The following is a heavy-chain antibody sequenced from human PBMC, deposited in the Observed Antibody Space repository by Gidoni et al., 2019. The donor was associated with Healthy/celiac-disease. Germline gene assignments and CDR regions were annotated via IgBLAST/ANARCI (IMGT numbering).Heavy chain of an antibody. V-gene: IGHV4-31*03. CDR2: IYYSGRT. Sequence: QVQLQASRPGLVTPSPTLSLTCPVSGGSIRSGGYYWSWIRQHPGKGLEWIRYIYYSGRTYDNPSLKSRVTISVDTSKNQFSRKLSSVTAADTAVYYWARGARDSYGPPRGMDVWGKGTTVTVSS. J-gene: IGHJ6*04. CDR3: ARGARDSYGPPRGMDV. CDR1: GGSIRSGGYY. D-gene: IGHD5-18*01.